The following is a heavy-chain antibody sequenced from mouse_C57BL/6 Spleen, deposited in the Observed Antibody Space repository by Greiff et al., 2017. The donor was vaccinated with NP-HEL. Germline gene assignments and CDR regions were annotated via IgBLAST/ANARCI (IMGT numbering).Heavy chain of an antibody. CDR2: IYPGSGST. V-gene: IGHV1-55*01. D-gene: IGHD2-2*01. Sequence: QEQLKQPGAELVKPGASVKMSCKASGYTFTSYWITWVKQRPGQGLEWIGDIYPGSGSTNYNEKFKSKATLTVDTSSSTAYMQLSSLTSEDSAVYYCARGGIYYGYDDGYYFDYWGQGTTLTVSS. CDR1: GYTFTSYW. CDR3: ARGGIYYGYDDGYYFDY. J-gene: IGHJ2*01.